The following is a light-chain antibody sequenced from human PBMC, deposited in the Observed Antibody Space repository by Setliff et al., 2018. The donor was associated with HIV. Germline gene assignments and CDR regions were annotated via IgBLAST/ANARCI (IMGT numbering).Light chain of an antibody. J-gene: IGLJ3*02. V-gene: IGLV2-23*02. CDR1: SGDVGTYDL. Sequence: QSVLTQPASVSGSPGQSITISCTGTSGDVGTYDLVSWYQQHPTKPPKLIIYEVHKRPSGISNRFSGSKSGTTASLTISGLQAEDEADYYCCSYASTIDNTGVFGGGTKVTVL. CDR3: CSYASTIDNTGV. CDR2: EVH.